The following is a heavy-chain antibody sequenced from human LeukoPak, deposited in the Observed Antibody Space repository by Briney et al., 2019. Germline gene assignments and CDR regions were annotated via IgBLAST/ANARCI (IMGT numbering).Heavy chain of an antibody. CDR3: ARVGGMTTINNAAFDI. V-gene: IGHV4-59*01. CDR1: GGSINSDY. D-gene: IGHD5-24*01. Sequence: SETLSLTCSVSGGSINSDYWYWVRQPPGKGLEWIGYIYHSGRTNYNPSLKSRVAISIDKSKNQFSLKLISVTAADTAIYYCARVGGMTTINNAAFDIWGQGTMVTVSS. J-gene: IGHJ3*02. CDR2: IYHSGRT.